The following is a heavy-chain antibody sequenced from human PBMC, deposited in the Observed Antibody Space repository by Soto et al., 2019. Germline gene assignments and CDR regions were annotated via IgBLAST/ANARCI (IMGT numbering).Heavy chain of an antibody. CDR3: ARHGYEYCSGGSCWFSASGGNYYYYYGMDV. D-gene: IGHD2-15*01. V-gene: IGHV5-10-1*01. CDR2: IDPSDSYT. Sequence: PGESLKISCKGSGYSFTSYWISWVRQMPGKGLEWMGRIDPSDSYTNYSPSFQGHVTISADKSISTAYLQWSSLKASDTAMYYCARHGYEYCSGGSCWFSASGGNYYYYYGMDVWGQGTTVTVSS. CDR1: GYSFTSYW. J-gene: IGHJ6*02.